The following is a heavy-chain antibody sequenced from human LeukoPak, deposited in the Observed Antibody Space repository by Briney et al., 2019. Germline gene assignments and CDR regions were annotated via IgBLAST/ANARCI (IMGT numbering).Heavy chain of an antibody. CDR2: ISSTGLNM. D-gene: IGHD6-13*01. CDR3: ATEKVYSSRRQVDY. Sequence: KPGGSLRLSCAASGFSFSTYSMNWVRQAPGKGLEWVSSISSTGLNMFYADSVKGRFTISRDNAGNSLDLQMNSLRAEDTAVYYCATEKVYSSRRQVDYWGQGTLVTVSS. V-gene: IGHV3-21*01. J-gene: IGHJ4*02. CDR1: GFSFSTYS.